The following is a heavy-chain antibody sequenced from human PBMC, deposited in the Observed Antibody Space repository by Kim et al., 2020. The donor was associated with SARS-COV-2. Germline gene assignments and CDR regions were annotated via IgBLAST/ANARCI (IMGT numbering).Heavy chain of an antibody. Sequence: GGSLRLSCAASGFTFSNYAMNWVRQAPGKGLEWVSAISSSGGSAYYADSVEGRFIISRDNSENTLFLQMHSLGAEDTAVYYCAKNSGSGRYSVEDYWGQG. D-gene: IGHD3-10*01. CDR2: ISSSGGSA. J-gene: IGHJ4*02. CDR3: AKNSGSGRYSVEDY. CDR1: GFTFSNYA. V-gene: IGHV3-23*01.